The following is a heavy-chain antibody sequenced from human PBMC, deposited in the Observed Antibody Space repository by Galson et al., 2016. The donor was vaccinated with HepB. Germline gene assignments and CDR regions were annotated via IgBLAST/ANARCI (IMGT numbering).Heavy chain of an antibody. V-gene: IGHV4-30-2*01. CDR3: ARGTYDFWSGFSPTEYYCDY. D-gene: IGHD3-3*01. Sequence: TLSLTCAVSGVSITSGGFSWNWIRQPPGKGLEWIGYIYQGETAYYTPSLRSRVTMALHRTNNLFSLKLSSVTAADTAVYYCARGTYDFWSGFSPTEYYCDYCGQGALVAVSS. CDR1: GVSITSGGFS. J-gene: IGHJ4*02. CDR2: IYQGETA.